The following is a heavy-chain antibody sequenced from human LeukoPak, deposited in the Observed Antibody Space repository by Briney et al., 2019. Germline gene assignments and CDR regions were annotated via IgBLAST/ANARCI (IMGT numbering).Heavy chain of an antibody. Sequence: GGSLRLSCAASGFTFSSYAMSWVRQAPGKGLEWVSAISGSGGSTYYADSVKGRFTISRDNSKNTLYLQMNSLRAEDTAVYYCAKDTAILLWFGELNYWGQGTLVTVSS. V-gene: IGHV3-23*01. J-gene: IGHJ4*02. D-gene: IGHD3-10*01. CDR1: GFTFSSYA. CDR2: ISGSGGST. CDR3: AKDTAILLWFGELNY.